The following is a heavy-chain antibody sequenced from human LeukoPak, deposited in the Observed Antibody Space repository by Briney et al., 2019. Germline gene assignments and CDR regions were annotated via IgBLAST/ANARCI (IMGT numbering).Heavy chain of an antibody. CDR3: ASGDYGDPPLNY. V-gene: IGHV1-69*13. D-gene: IGHD4/OR15-4a*01. Sequence: SVKVSCKASGGTFSSYAISWVRQAPGQGLEWMGGIIPIFGTANYAQKFQGRVTITADESTSTAYMELSSLRSEDTAVYCCASGDYGDPPLNYWGQGTLVTVSS. CDR1: GGTFSSYA. CDR2: IIPIFGTA. J-gene: IGHJ4*02.